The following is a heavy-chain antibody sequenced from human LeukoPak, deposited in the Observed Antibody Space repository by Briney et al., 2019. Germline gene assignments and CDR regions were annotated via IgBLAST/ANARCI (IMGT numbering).Heavy chain of an antibody. CDR2: INYIGST. CDR1: GGSISGYY. J-gene: IGHJ4*02. D-gene: IGHD5-12*01. CDR3: ARDSSGYDYFDY. Sequence: SETLSLTCTVSGGSISGYYWSWIRQPPGEGLEWIGYINYIGSTTYHPSLRSRATISVHTSKNQFSLELTSVSTADTAVYYCARDSSGYDYFDYWGQGTLVTVSS. V-gene: IGHV4-59*01.